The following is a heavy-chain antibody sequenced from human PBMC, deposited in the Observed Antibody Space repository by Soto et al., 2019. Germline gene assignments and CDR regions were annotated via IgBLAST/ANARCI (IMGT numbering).Heavy chain of an antibody. CDR2: FSAGGRA. Sequence: PGGSLRLSCAASGFSFKNYALSWVRQAPGKGLEWVSTFSAGGRAYYAASVQGRFTIARDSSQNTVHLQISNLRPEDTAVYYCSYVSLSKDTADTHLDFWGQGTLVTVSS. D-gene: IGHD2-15*01. J-gene: IGHJ4*02. V-gene: IGHV3-23*01. CDR3: SYVSLSKDTADTHLDF. CDR1: GFSFKNYA.